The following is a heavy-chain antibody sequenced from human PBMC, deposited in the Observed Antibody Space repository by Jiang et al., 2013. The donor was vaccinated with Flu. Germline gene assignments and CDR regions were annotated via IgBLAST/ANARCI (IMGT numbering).Heavy chain of an antibody. CDR3: ASTARCSGGSCYSYYYYMDV. Sequence: SYGISWVRQAPGQGLEWMGWISAYNGNTNYAQKLQGRVTMTTDTSTSTAYMELRSLRSDDTAVYYCASTARCSGGSCYSYYYYMDVWGKGTTVTVSS. J-gene: IGHJ6*03. V-gene: IGHV1-18*01. CDR2: ISAYNGNT. D-gene: IGHD2-15*01. CDR1: SYG.